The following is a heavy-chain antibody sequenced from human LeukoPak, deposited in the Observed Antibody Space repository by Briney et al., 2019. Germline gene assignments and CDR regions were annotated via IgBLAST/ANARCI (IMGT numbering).Heavy chain of an antibody. V-gene: IGHV4-59*01. CDR2: IYYSGST. CDR1: GGSISSYY. D-gene: IGHD3-3*01. CDR3: GGVGDFWSGYCFDY. Sequence: SETLSLTCTVSGGSISSYYWSWIRQPPGKGLEWIGYIYYSGSTNYNPSLKSRVTISVDTSKNQFSLKLSSVTAADTAVYYCGGVGDFWSGYCFDYWGQGTLVTVSS. J-gene: IGHJ4*02.